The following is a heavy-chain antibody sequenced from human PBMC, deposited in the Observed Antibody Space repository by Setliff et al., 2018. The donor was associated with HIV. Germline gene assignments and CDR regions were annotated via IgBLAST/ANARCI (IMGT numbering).Heavy chain of an antibody. J-gene: IGHJ4*02. CDR3: AKPTTVVTSYYFDS. Sequence: GGSLRLSCGASGFTFNNYGMHWVRRAPGKGLEWVASISYHERDTFYADSVKGRFTISRDNSKNMLYQQMNSLTTEDTAVYYCAKPTTVVTSYYFDSWGQGTQVTVSS. D-gene: IGHD4-17*01. V-gene: IGHV3-30*18. CDR2: ISYHERDT. CDR1: GFTFNNYG.